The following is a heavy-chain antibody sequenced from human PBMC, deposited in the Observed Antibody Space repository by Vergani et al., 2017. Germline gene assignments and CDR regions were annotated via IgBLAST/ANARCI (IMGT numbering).Heavy chain of an antibody. Sequence: QVQLVESGGGVVQPGRSLRLSCAASGFTFSSYGMHWVRQAPGKGLEWVAVIWYDGSNKYYADSVKGRFTISRDNSKNTLYLQMNSLRAEDTAVYYCARDXVIAAAGTLYYFDYWGQGTLVTVSS. CDR3: ARDXVIAAAGTLYYFDY. CDR2: IWYDGSNK. J-gene: IGHJ4*02. D-gene: IGHD6-13*01. V-gene: IGHV3-33*01. CDR1: GFTFSSYG.